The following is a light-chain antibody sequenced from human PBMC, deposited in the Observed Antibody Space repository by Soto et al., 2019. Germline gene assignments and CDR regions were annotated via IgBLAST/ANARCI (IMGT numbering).Light chain of an antibody. Sequence: DIQLTQSPSFLSASVGDRVTITCRASQDISSYLAWYQQKPGKAPKLLIYDASTLQSGVPSRFRGSGSGTEFTLTISSLQPEDFATYSCQQYNSYSTFGPATFGQGTKVDNK. J-gene: IGKJ1*01. V-gene: IGKV1-9*01. CDR1: QDISSY. CDR2: DAS. CDR3: QQYNSYSTFGPAT.